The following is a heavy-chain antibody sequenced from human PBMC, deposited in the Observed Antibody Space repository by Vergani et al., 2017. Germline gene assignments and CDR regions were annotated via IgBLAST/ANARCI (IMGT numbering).Heavy chain of an antibody. CDR3: ARAQGDYGDYVADDAFDL. CDR2: IIPIFGTA. V-gene: IGHV1-69*01. Sequence: QVQLVQSGAEVKKPGSSVKVSCTASGGTFSSYAISWVRQAPGQGLEWMGWIIPIFGTANYAQKIQGRVTITADESTSTAYMELSSLRSEDTAVYYCARAQGDYGDYVADDAFDLWGQGTMVTVSS. J-gene: IGHJ3*01. D-gene: IGHD4-17*01. CDR1: GGTFSSYA.